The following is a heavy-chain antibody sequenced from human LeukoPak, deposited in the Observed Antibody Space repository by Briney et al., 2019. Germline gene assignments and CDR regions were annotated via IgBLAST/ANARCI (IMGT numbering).Heavy chain of an antibody. CDR1: GFSFSTYV. Sequence: GGSLRLSCSVTGFSFSTYVLSWVRQAPGKGLEWVSSISGGGHDTYYADSVKGRFTISRDNSNNMLYLQMTSLRAEDTAVYYCAKGTSTYSSGSFDYWGRGTLVTVSS. V-gene: IGHV3-23*01. D-gene: IGHD6-19*01. J-gene: IGHJ4*02. CDR3: AKGTSTYSSGSFDY. CDR2: ISGGGHDT.